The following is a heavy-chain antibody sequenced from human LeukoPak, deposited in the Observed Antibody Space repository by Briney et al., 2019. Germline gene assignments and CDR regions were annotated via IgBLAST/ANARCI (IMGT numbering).Heavy chain of an antibody. CDR3: ARYCTSTTCILRGFDY. CDR1: GYSFTSGHY. J-gene: IGHJ4*02. D-gene: IGHD2-2*01. V-gene: IGHV4-38-2*01. Sequence: SETLSLTCSVSGYSFTSGHYWGWIRQPPGKGLEWIANIYHTGSAHYNPSLKSRVTISVGTSKNQFSLKLSSVTATDTAVYYCARYCTSTTCILRGFDYWGQGTLVTVSS. CDR2: IYHTGSA.